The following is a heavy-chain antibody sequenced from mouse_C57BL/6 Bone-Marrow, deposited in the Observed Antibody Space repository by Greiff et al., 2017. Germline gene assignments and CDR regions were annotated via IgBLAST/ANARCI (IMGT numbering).Heavy chain of an antibody. J-gene: IGHJ2*01. CDR3: TGRGYYSNVYYFDY. D-gene: IGHD2-5*01. CDR2: IRLKSDNYAT. Sequence: EVKLQESGGGLVQPGGSMKLSCVASGFTFSNYWMNWVRQSPEKGLEWVAQIRLKSDNYATHYAVSVKGRFTISRDDSKSSVYLQMNNIRAEDTGMYYCTGRGYYSNVYYFDYWGQGTTLTVSS. V-gene: IGHV6-3*01. CDR1: GFTFSNYW.